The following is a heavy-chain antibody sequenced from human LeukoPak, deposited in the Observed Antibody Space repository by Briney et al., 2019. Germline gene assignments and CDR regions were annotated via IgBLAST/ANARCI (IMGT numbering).Heavy chain of an antibody. V-gene: IGHV3-21*01. CDR1: GFTFSSYS. CDR2: ISSSRSDI. Sequence: GGSLRLSCAASGFTFSSYSMNWVRQAPGKGLEWVSSISSSRSDIYYADSVKGRFTISRDNAKNSLYLQMNNLTAEDTAVYYCARTQELADFDYWGQGTLVTVSS. CDR3: ARTQELADFDY. J-gene: IGHJ4*02. D-gene: IGHD6-13*01.